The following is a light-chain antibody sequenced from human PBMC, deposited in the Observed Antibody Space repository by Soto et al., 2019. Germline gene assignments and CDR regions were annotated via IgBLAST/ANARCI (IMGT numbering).Light chain of an antibody. V-gene: IGKV1-5*03. CDR3: QQYNSYSTT. J-gene: IGKJ4*01. Sequence: DIQMTQSPSTLSASVGDTVTITCRASQAIATWLAWYQQKPGTAPKLLIFKASTLENDVPSRFSGSGSGTEFTLTISSLQPDDFATYYYQQYNSYSTTFGGGTKVEIK. CDR2: KAS. CDR1: QAIATW.